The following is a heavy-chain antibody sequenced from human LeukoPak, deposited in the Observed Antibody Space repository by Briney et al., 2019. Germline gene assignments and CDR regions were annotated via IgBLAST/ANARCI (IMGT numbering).Heavy chain of an antibody. CDR1: GGSFSGYY. Sequence: SETLSLTCAVYGGSFSGYYWSWIRQPPGKGLEWIGEINHSGSTNYNPSLKSRVTISVDTSKNQFSLKLSSVTAADTAAYYCARYNRLRWPGDSFDYWGQGTLVTVSS. D-gene: IGHD4-23*01. CDR3: ARYNRLRWPGDSFDY. CDR2: INHSGST. V-gene: IGHV4-34*01. J-gene: IGHJ4*02.